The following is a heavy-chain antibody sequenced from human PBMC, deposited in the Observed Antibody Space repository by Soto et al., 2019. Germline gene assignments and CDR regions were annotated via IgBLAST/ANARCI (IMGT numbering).Heavy chain of an antibody. V-gene: IGHV3-53*01. D-gene: IGHD3-22*01. CDR1: GFTVSNNY. J-gene: IGHJ6*02. CDR3: ARYYDYSGGPSGGMDV. CDR2: IYRGDST. Sequence: DVQVVESGGGLIQPGGSLRLSCAASGFTVSNNYMSWVRQGPGKGLEWVSTIYRGDSTYYADSVKGRFTISRDNSKNTLYLLMNRLSTEDTAVYYCARYYDYSGGPSGGMDVWGQGTTVTVSS.